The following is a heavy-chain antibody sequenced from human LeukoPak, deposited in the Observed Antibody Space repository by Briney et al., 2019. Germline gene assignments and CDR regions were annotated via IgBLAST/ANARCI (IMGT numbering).Heavy chain of an antibody. J-gene: IGHJ6*03. CDR1: GFTFSSYE. D-gene: IGHD4-11*01. CDR3: ARDRGWTTGYYYYYYMDV. Sequence: PGGSLRLSCAASGFTFSSYEMNWVRQAPGKGLEWVSYISSSGSTIYYADSVKGRFTISRDNAKNSLYLQMNSLRAEDTAVYYCARDRGWTTGYYYYYYMDVWGKGTTVTVSS. CDR2: ISSSGSTI. V-gene: IGHV3-48*03.